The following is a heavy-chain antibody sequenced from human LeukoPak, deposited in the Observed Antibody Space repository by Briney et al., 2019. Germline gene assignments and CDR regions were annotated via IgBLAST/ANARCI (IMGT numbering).Heavy chain of an antibody. V-gene: IGHV1-69*13. CDR2: IIPIFGTA. CDR3: AREYYDSSGYSDY. CDR1: GGTFSSYA. J-gene: IGHJ4*02. Sequence: ASVKVSCKASGGTFSSYAISWVRQAPGQGLEWMGGIIPIFGTANYAQKFQGRVTITADESTSTAYMELSSLRSEDTAVCYCAREYYDSSGYSDYWGQGTLVTVSS. D-gene: IGHD3-22*01.